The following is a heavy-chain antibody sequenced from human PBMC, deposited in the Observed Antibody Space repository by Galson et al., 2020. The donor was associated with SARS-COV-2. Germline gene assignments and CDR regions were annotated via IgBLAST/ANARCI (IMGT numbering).Heavy chain of an antibody. CDR3: ARFRRNHYDSSGYDYVDS. CDR2: IYHSGIT. D-gene: IGHD3-22*01. V-gene: IGHV4-31*03. J-gene: IGHJ4*02. Sequence: SETLSLTCTVSGGSIRSDGYYWSWVRHRPGRGLDWIGYIYHSGITDYYPSLKSRVTMSVDASKNQFSLSLTSVTAADTAVYYCARFRRNHYDSSGYDYVDSWGQGTLVTVSS. CDR1: GGSIRSDGYY.